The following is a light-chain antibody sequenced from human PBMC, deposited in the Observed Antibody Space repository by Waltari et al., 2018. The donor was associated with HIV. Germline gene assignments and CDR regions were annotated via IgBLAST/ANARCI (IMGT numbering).Light chain of an antibody. J-gene: IGLJ3*02. Sequence: SSELTQDPAVSVALGQTVRITCQGDSLRSYYASWYPHKPGQAPVLVIYNNNNRPAGIPDRFSGSSSGNTASLTITVAQAEDEADYYCNSRDSSGKHHWVFGGGTKLTVL. CDR1: SLRSYY. CDR3: NSRDSSGKHHWV. CDR2: NNN. V-gene: IGLV3-19*01.